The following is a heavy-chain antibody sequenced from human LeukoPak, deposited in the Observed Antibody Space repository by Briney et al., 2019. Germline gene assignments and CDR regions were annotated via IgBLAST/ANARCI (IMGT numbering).Heavy chain of an antibody. CDR3: AKDQEGYHRPIDY. V-gene: IGHV3-23*01. CDR2: ISDSGGST. J-gene: IGHJ4*02. Sequence: GGSLRLSCAASGFTFSSYAMTWVRQAPGKGLEWVSGISDSGGSTYYADSVRGRFTVSRDNSRNTLFLQMNSLRAEDTAIYYCAKDQEGYHRPIDYWGQGTLVTVSS. D-gene: IGHD5-24*01. CDR1: GFTFSSYA.